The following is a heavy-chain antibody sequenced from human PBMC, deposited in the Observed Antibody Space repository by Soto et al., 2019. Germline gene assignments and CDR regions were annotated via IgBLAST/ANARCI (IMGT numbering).Heavy chain of an antibody. CDR1: GGSFSGYY. J-gene: IGHJ5*02. D-gene: IGHD7-27*01. CDR2: INHSGST. CDR3: ARRYWGLNWFDP. Sequence: KTSETLSLACAVYGGSFSGYYWSWIRQPPGKGLEWIGEINHSGSTNYNPSLKSRVTISVDTSKNQFSLKLSSVTAADTAVYYCARRYWGLNWFDPWGQGTLVTVSS. V-gene: IGHV4-34*01.